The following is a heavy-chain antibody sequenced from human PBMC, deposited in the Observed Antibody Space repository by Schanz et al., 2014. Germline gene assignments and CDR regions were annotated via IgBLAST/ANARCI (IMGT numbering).Heavy chain of an antibody. D-gene: IGHD4-17*01. V-gene: IGHV1-46*01. CDR2: INPSVGNT. J-gene: IGHJ4*02. CDR3: AIHYGDRPL. CDR1: GYTFTSYY. Sequence: QVQLVQSGAEVKKPGASVKVSCEASGYTFTSYYIHWFRQAPGQGLEWMGLINPSVGNTNYAQKFRGRVPMTRDTSLKTAYMEMTDLKFEDAGLYYCAIHYGDRPLWGQGTLXAVSS.